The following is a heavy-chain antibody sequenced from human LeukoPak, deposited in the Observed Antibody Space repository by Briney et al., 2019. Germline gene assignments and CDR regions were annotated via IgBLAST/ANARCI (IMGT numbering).Heavy chain of an antibody. D-gene: IGHD3-22*01. CDR1: DGSIGSSSYY. V-gene: IGHV4-39*01. CDR3: ARTRLVLGYYDSSGYSPY. J-gene: IGHJ4*02. Sequence: SETLSLTCTVSDGSIGSSSYYWGWIRQPPGKGLEWIGSIYYSGSTYYNPSLKSRVTISVDTSKNQFSLKLSSVTAAYTAVYYCARTRLVLGYYDSSGYSPYWGQGTLVAVSS. CDR2: IYYSGST.